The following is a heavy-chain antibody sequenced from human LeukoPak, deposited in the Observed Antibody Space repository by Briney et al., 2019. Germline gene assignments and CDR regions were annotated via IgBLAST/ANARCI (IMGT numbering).Heavy chain of an antibody. J-gene: IGHJ4*02. CDR2: ISWNSGSI. V-gene: IGHV3-9*01. CDR1: GFTFDDYA. Sequence: GRSLRLSCAASGFTFDDYAMHWVRQAPGKGLEWVSGISWNSGSIGYADSVKGRFTISRDNAKNSLYLRMNSLRAEDTALYYCAKGSLPEYYYDSSGYWYWGQGTLVTVSS. D-gene: IGHD3-22*01. CDR3: AKGSLPEYYYDSSGYWY.